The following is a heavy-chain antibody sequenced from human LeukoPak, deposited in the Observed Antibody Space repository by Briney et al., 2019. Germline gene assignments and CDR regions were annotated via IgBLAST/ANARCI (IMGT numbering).Heavy chain of an antibody. CDR1: GGSISNYY. V-gene: IGHV4-59*12. Sequence: PSETLSLTCTVSGGSISNYYWSWIRQPPGKGLEWIGYIYYSGSTNNNPSLKSRVIMSVDTSKNQFSLKLSSLTAADTAIYHCAREIYYDSSAYDYWGQGTLVTVSS. J-gene: IGHJ4*02. CDR3: AREIYYDSSAYDY. CDR2: IYYSGST. D-gene: IGHD3-22*01.